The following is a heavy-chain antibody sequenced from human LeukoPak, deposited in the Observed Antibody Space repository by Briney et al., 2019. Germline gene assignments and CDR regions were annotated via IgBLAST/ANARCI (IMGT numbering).Heavy chain of an antibody. CDR3: ARVDPTAGIGVLWFDP. J-gene: IGHJ5*02. D-gene: IGHD3-3*01. V-gene: IGHV4-30-4*01. Sequence: TSQTLSLTCTVSGGSISSGDYYWRWIRQPPGKGLEWIGYIYYSGSTNYNPSLKSRVTISVDTSKNQFSLKLSSVTAADTAVYYCARVDPTAGIGVLWFDPWGQGTLVTVSS. CDR1: GGSISSGDYY. CDR2: IYYSGST.